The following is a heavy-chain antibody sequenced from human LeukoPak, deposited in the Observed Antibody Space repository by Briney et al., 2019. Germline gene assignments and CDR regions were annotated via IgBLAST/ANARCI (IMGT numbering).Heavy chain of an antibody. Sequence: GGSLRLSCAASGFAFSSYAMSWVRQPPGKGLEWVSVISRRDDYTYYADSVKGRFTISRDNSKNTLHLQMNTLRAKDTAVYYCVNDYRSGSFHDFWGQGTLVTVSS. J-gene: IGHJ4*02. V-gene: IGHV3-23*01. CDR1: GFAFSSYA. D-gene: IGHD3-10*01. CDR3: VNDYRSGSFHDF. CDR2: ISRRDDYT.